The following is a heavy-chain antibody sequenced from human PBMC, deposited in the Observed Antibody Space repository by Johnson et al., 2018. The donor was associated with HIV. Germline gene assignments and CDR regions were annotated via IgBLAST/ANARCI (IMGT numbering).Heavy chain of an antibody. CDR1: GFTFSSFG. V-gene: IGHV3-33*01. J-gene: IGHJ3*02. CDR3: ASSRDGYKGDNAFDI. Sequence: QMQLVESGGGVVQPGRSLRLSCAASGFTFSSFGMHWVRQAPGKGLEWVAVIWYDGSNKYYADSVKGRFTISRDNSKNTLYLQMNSLRAEDTALYYCASSRDGYKGDNAFDIWGQGTMVTVSS. CDR2: IWYDGSNK. D-gene: IGHD5-24*01.